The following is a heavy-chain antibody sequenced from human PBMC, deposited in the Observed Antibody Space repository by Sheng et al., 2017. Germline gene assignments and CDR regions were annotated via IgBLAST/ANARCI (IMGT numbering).Heavy chain of an antibody. CDR2: IWYDGSNK. D-gene: IGHD6-13*01. J-gene: IGHJ6*03. CDR3: AREVSSSSYDYYYYYMDV. V-gene: IGHV3-33*01. Sequence: QVQLVESGGGVVQPGRSLRLSCAASGFTFSSYGMHWVRQAPGKGLEWVAVIWYDGSNKYYADSVKGRFTISRDNSKNTLYLQMNSLRAEDTAVYYCAREVSSSSYDYYYYYMDVWGQGTTVTVSS. CDR1: GFTFSSYG.